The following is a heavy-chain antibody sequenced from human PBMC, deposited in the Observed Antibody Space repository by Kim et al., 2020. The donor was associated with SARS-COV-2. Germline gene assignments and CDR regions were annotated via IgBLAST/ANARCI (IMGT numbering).Heavy chain of an antibody. V-gene: IGHV4-34*01. CDR2: INHSGST. CDR3: ARVGYSGSPRGDY. Sequence: SETLSLTCAVYGGSFSGYYWSWIRQPPGKGLEWIGEINHSGSTNYNPSLKSRVTISVDTSKNQFSLKLSSVTAADTAVYYCARVGYSGSPRGDYWGQGTLVTVSS. D-gene: IGHD1-26*01. CDR1: GGSFSGYY. J-gene: IGHJ4*02.